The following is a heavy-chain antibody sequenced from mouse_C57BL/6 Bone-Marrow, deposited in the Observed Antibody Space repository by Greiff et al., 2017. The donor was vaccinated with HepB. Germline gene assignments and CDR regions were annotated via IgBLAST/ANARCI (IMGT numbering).Heavy chain of an antibody. V-gene: IGHV5-17*01. CDR2: ISSGSSTI. Sequence: VQLQQSGGGLVKPGGSLKLSCAASGFTFSDYGMHWVRQAPEKGLEWVAYISSGSSTIYYADTVKGRFTISRDNAKNTLFLQMTSLRSEDTAMYYCARPYYDLDVWGTGTTVTVSS. CDR1: GFTFSDYG. D-gene: IGHD2-4*01. CDR3: ARPYYDLDV. J-gene: IGHJ1*03.